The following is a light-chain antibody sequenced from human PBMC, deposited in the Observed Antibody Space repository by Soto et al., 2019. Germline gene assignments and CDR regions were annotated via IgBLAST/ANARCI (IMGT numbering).Light chain of an antibody. CDR3: LQHHNYPWT. Sequence: IQMTQSPSSLSVSIIDRVTITCRASQDIGNDLGWYQQRPGEAPKLLLYAASTLRSGVPSRFSGSGSGTHFALTINSLQPEDSATYFCLQHHNYPWTFGQGTKVDIK. J-gene: IGKJ1*01. CDR2: AAS. V-gene: IGKV1-6*02. CDR1: QDIGND.